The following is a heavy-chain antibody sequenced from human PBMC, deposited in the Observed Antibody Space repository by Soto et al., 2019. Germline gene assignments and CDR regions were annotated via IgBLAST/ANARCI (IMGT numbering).Heavy chain of an antibody. V-gene: IGHV3-15*01. Sequence: PGGSLRLSCAASGFTFSNAWMSWVRQAPGKGLEWVGRIKSKTDGGTTDYAAPVKGRFTISRDDSKNTLYLQMNSLKTEDTAVYYCKTKNYYYGMDVWGQGTTVTVYS. CDR2: IKSKTDGGTT. CDR1: GFTFSNAW. CDR3: KTKNYYYGMDV. J-gene: IGHJ6*02.